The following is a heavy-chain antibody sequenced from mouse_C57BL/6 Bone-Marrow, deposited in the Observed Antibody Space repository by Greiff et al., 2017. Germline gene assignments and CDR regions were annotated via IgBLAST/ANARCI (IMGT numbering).Heavy chain of an antibody. V-gene: IGHV2-2*01. CDR2: IWSGGGT. D-gene: IGHD1-3*01. J-gene: IGHJ1*03. Sequence: QVQLKQSGPGLVQPSQSLSITCTVSGFSLTSYGVHWVRQSPGKGLEWLGVIWSGGGTDYNAAFISRLSISKDNSKSQVFCKMSSLQADDTAIYSCARNMRRGRSSFDVGSTGTTVTVSS. CDR1: GFSLTSYG. CDR3: ARNMRRGRSSFDV.